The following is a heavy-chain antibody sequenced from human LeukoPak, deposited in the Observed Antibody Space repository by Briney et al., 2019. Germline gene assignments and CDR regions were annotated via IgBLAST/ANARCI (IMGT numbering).Heavy chain of an antibody. Sequence: SGGSLRLSCAASGFTFDDYAMHWVRQAPGKGLEWVSLISWDGGSTYYADSVKGRFTISRDNSKNSLYLQMNSLRAEDTALYYCAKGPVRGSYRYGYFDYWGQGTLVTVS. J-gene: IGHJ4*02. V-gene: IGHV3-43D*03. CDR2: ISWDGGST. CDR1: GFTFDDYA. D-gene: IGHD3-16*02. CDR3: AKGPVRGSYRYGYFDY.